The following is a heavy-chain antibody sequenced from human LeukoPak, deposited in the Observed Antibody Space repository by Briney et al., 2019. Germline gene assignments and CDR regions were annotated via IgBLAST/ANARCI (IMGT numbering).Heavy chain of an antibody. CDR2: ISAYNGNT. D-gene: IGHD3-10*01. CDR3: ARCGLWFGELRNNFDY. V-gene: IGHV1-18*01. Sequence: ASVKVSCKTSGYTFTSYGISWVRQAPGQGLEWMGWISAYNGNTNYAQKLQGRVTMTTDTSTSTAYMELRSLRSDDTAVYYCARCGLWFGELRNNFDYWGQGTLVTVSS. J-gene: IGHJ4*02. CDR1: GYTFTSYG.